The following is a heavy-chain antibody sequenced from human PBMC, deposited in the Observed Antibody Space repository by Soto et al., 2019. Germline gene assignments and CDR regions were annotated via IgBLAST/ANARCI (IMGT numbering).Heavy chain of an antibody. Sequence: PGGSLRLSCAASGFTFSSYAMSWVRQAPGKGLEWVSSISGSGGSTYYADSVKGRFTISRDNSRNTLYLQMNSLRAEDTAVYYCAKSYYDSSGYPSWGQGTLVTVSS. D-gene: IGHD3-22*01. J-gene: IGHJ5*02. CDR2: ISGSGGST. CDR3: AKSYYDSSGYPS. V-gene: IGHV3-23*01. CDR1: GFTFSSYA.